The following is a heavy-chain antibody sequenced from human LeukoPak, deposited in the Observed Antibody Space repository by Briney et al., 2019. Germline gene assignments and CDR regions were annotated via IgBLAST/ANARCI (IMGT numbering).Heavy chain of an antibody. Sequence: PGGSLRLSCAASGLTFSKAWMSWVRQAPGKGLAWVGRIKSKTDGGTVDYTAPVKGRFTISRDDSQNTLYLHMNSLKTEDTAVYYCTTTGSYGSGSYYRSDYYGMDVWGQGTTVTVSS. V-gene: IGHV3-15*01. J-gene: IGHJ6*02. CDR2: IKSKTDGGTV. CDR1: GLTFSKAW. CDR3: TTTGSYGSGSYYRSDYYGMDV. D-gene: IGHD3-10*01.